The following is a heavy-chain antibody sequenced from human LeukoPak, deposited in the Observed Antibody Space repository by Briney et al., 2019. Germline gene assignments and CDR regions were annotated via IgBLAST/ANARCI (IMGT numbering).Heavy chain of an antibody. Sequence: GGSLRLSCAASGFTFSSYAMHWVRQAPGKGLEWVAVISYDGSNKYYADSVKGRFTISRDNSKNTLYLQMNSLRAEDTAVYYCAREYYYDSSGYFDYWGQGTLVTVSS. D-gene: IGHD3-22*01. CDR2: ISYDGSNK. J-gene: IGHJ4*02. CDR1: GFTFSSYA. CDR3: AREYYYDSSGYFDY. V-gene: IGHV3-30*04.